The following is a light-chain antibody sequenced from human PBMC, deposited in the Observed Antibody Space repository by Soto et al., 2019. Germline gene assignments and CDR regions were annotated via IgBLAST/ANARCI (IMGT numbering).Light chain of an antibody. CDR3: QQYYSTPQT. CDR2: WAS. Sequence: DIVMTQSPDSLAVSLGERATINCKSSQSVLYSSNNKNYLAWYQQKPGQPPKLLIYWASTRESGVPDRFSGSGSGTDFTLTISSLQAEDVAVYSCQQYYSTPQTFGQGTKVQIQ. J-gene: IGKJ1*01. V-gene: IGKV4-1*01. CDR1: QSVLYSSNNKNY.